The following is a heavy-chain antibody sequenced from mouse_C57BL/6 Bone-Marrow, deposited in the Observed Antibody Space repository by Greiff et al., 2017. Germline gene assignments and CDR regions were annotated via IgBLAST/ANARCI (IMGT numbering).Heavy chain of an antibody. V-gene: IGHV7-3*01. CDR2: IRNKANGYTT. D-gene: IGHD1-1*01. Sequence: EVQRVESGGGLVQPGGSLSLSCAASGFTFTDYYMSWVRQPPGKALEWLGFIRNKANGYTTEYSASVKGRFTISRDNSQSILYLQMNALRAEDSATYYCARYGYGSSHYYAMDYWGQGTSVTVSS. J-gene: IGHJ4*01. CDR1: GFTFTDYY. CDR3: ARYGYGSSHYYAMDY.